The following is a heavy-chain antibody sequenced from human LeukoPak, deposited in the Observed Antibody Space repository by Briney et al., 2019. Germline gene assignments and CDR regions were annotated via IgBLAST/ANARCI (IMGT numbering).Heavy chain of an antibody. CDR3: ARSTISSGWYRDYYYGMDV. D-gene: IGHD6-19*01. J-gene: IGHJ6*02. Sequence: PGGSLRLSCAASGFTFSDYYMSRIRQAPGKGLEWVSYISSSGSTIYYADSVKGRFTISRDNAKNSLYLQMNSLRAEDTAVYYCARSTISSGWYRDYYYGMDVWGQGTTVTVSS. CDR2: ISSSGSTI. V-gene: IGHV3-11*01. CDR1: GFTFSDYY.